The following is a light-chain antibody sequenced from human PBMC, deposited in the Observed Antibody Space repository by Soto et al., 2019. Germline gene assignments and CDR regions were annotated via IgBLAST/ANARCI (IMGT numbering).Light chain of an antibody. CDR1: SSDVGGYNY. J-gene: IGLJ3*02. Sequence: QSALTQPASVSGSPGQSITISCTGTSSDVGGYNYVSWYQQYPGKAPKLMIYAVSDRPSGVSNRFSGSKSGNTASLTISGLQAEDEADYYCSSYTSSSTPVVFGGGTKVTVL. V-gene: IGLV2-14*01. CDR2: AVS. CDR3: SSYTSSSTPVV.